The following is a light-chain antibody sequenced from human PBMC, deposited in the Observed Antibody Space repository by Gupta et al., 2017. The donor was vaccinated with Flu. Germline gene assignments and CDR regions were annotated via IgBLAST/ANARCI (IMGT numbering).Light chain of an antibody. CDR2: DAS. CDR1: QSINTY. Sequence: EFVLTQSPATLSLSPGERATLSCRASQSINTYLAWYQQKPGQAPRLLIYDASNRATGIPAMFSGSGSGTDFTLTISSLEPEDFAVYYCQQRSNWFFGQGTKLELK. J-gene: IGKJ2*01. CDR3: QQRSNWF. V-gene: IGKV3-11*01.